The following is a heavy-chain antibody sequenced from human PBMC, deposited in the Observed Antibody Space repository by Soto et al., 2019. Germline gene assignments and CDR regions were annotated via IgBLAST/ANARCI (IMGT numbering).Heavy chain of an antibody. CDR1: GFHFSSYV. CDR2: INSDGSST. D-gene: IGHD2-21*02. V-gene: IGHV3-74*01. J-gene: IGHJ3*02. Sequence: GGSMSSSGTASGFHFSSYVMHCIRHNPGKGLVWVSRINSDGSSTSYADSVKGRFTISRDNAKNTLYLQMNSLRAEDTAVYYCARDWDPCGGDCHIWGQGTMVTLSS. CDR3: ARDWDPCGGDCHI.